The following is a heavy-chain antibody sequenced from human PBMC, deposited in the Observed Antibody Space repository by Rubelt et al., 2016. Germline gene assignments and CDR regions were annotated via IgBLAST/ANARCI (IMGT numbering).Heavy chain of an antibody. J-gene: IGHJ4*02. CDR3: ARVISGVEYSSSWHFDY. CDR1: GYTFTSYG. Sequence: QVQLVQSGAEVKKPGASVKVSCKASGYTFTSYGISWVRQAPGQGLEWMGWISAYNGNTNYAQKLQGRVIMTTDTSTSTAYMELRSLRSDDTAVYYCARVISGVEYSSSWHFDYWGQGTLVTVSS. D-gene: IGHD6-13*01. V-gene: IGHV1-18*01. CDR2: ISAYNGNT.